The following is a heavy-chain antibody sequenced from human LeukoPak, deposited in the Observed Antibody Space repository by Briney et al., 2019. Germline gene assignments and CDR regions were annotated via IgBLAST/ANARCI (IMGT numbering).Heavy chain of an antibody. J-gene: IGHJ4*02. D-gene: IGHD4-17*01. Sequence: GASVKVSCKASGYTFTGYYMHWVRQAPGQGLEWMGWINPNSGGTNYAQKFQGRVTMTRDTSISTAYMELSRLRSDDTAVYYCAGFPITVTTGSPYWGQGTLVTVSS. CDR1: GYTFTGYY. CDR3: AGFPITVTTGSPY. CDR2: INPNSGGT. V-gene: IGHV1-2*02.